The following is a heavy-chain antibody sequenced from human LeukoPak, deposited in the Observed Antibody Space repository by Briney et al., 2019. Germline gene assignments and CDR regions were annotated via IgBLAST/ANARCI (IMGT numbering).Heavy chain of an antibody. CDR1: GFTFSSYW. CDR2: IKQDGSEK. Sequence: PGGSLRLSCVASGFTFSSYWLNWVRQAPGKGLEWVANIKQDGSEKYYMDSVKGRFTISRDNAKNSLYLQMNSLRAEDTAVYYCARSSGWVIGYWGQGTLVTVSS. D-gene: IGHD6-19*01. CDR3: ARSSGWVIGY. J-gene: IGHJ4*02. V-gene: IGHV3-7*01.